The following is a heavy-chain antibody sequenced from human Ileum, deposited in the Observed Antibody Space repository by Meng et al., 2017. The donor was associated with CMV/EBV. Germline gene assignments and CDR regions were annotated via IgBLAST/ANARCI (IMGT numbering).Heavy chain of an antibody. CDR1: GYTFTSYA. D-gene: IGHD6-19*01. V-gene: IGHV1-3*01. CDR3: ARVPGNGWYAAFDY. J-gene: IGHJ4*02. CDR2: INAANGKT. Sequence: NASGYTFTSYAMHWVRQAPGQRLEWMGWINAANGKTEYSQKFQGRVTITRDTSASTAYMELSNLRSEDTAVYYCARVPGNGWYAAFDYWGQGTLVTVSS.